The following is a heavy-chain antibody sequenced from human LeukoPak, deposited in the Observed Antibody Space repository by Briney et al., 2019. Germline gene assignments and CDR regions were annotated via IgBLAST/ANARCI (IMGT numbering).Heavy chain of an antibody. Sequence: GGSLRLSCAASGFTFSTYAMSWVRQAPGKGLEWVSSISGSGGSTYYADSVKGRFTISRDNSKNTLYLQMNSLRAEDTAVYYCARDCVIVGAPCYDCWGQGTLVTVSS. D-gene: IGHD1-26*01. V-gene: IGHV3-23*01. CDR3: ARDCVIVGAPCYDC. CDR2: ISGSGGST. J-gene: IGHJ4*02. CDR1: GFTFSTYA.